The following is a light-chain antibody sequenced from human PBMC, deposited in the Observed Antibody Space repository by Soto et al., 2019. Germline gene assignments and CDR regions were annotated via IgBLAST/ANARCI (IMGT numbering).Light chain of an antibody. V-gene: IGKV2-28*01. J-gene: IGKJ5*01. CDR1: QSLLQSNGNNH. Sequence: DIVLTQSPLSLPVTPGEPASISCRSSQSLLQSNGNNHVDWYLQRPGQSPQLLLYLASSRASGVPDRFSGRGSGTEFSLEISRVEAEDVGVYYCLQAAQSPLTFGQGTRLEI. CDR3: LQAAQSPLT. CDR2: LAS.